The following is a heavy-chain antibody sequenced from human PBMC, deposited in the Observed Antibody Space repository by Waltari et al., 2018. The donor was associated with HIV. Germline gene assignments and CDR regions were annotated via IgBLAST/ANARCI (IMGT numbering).Heavy chain of an antibody. D-gene: IGHD5-12*01. CDR1: GGSISSSSYY. J-gene: IGHJ4*02. Sequence: QLQLQESGPGLVKPSETLSLTCTVSGGSISSSSYYWGWIRQPPGKGLEWIGSIYYSGSTYYNPSLKSRVTISVATSKNQFSLKLSSVTAADTAVYYCASHNVEMATFDYWGQGTLVTVSS. CDR2: IYYSGST. CDR3: ASHNVEMATFDY. V-gene: IGHV4-39*01.